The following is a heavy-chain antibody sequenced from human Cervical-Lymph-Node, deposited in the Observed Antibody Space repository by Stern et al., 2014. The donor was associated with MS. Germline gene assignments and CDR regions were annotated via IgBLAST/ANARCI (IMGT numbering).Heavy chain of an antibody. CDR1: GGTFRSYT. CDR3: AARAGYCAGDNCQKGDAYDI. V-gene: IGHV1-69*02. J-gene: IGHJ3*02. D-gene: IGHD2-21*02. Sequence: QDQLVQSGAEVKKPGSSVKVSCKASGGTFRSYTFSWVRQAPGQGLELMGKIIPMVEIAKYSQMFQGRVTIVADRSTSTVSMELTSLRSDDTAVYYCAARAGYCAGDNCQKGDAYDIWGQGTMVTVSS. CDR2: IIPMVEIA.